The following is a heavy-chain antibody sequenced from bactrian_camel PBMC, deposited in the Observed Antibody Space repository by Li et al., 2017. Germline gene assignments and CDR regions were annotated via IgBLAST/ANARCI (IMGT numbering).Heavy chain of an antibody. D-gene: IGHD3*01. CDR2: INSGGGPT. V-gene: IGHV3S25*01. Sequence: FRRYRMYWVRQAPGKGLGWVSTINSGGGPTYYADSVKGRFTISRDNAKNTVYLQMNSLKPEDTAVYYCGVAMSAIQARGKMTVPRREGTQVTVS. CDR1: FRRYR. J-gene: IGHJ4*01.